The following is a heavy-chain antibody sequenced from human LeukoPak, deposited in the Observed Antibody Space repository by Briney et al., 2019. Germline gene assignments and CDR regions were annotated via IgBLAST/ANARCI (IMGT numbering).Heavy chain of an antibody. J-gene: IGHJ6*02. CDR3: ARGPVSTHGMDV. D-gene: IGHD2-2*01. CDR1: GYTLTSYD. Sequence: ASVSVSCTASGYTLTSYDINWVRQATGHGLKWMGWKNPNSGRTGFAPKFQARLTMTTNTSILTAYMELSSLTSEGTAVYYCARGPVSTHGMDVWGQGTTVSVPS. V-gene: IGHV1-8*01. CDR2: KNPNSGRT.